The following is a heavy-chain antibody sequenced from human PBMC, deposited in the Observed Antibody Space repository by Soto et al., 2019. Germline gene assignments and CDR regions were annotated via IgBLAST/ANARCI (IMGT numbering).Heavy chain of an antibody. CDR3: ARGGVGATLTPFDY. CDR1: GFTFSSYA. V-gene: IGHV3-30-3*01. CDR2: ISYDGSNK. J-gene: IGHJ4*02. Sequence: GGSLRLSCAASGFTFSSYAMHWVRQAPGKGLEWVAVISYDGSNKYYADSVKGRFTISRDNSKNTLYLQMNSLRAEDTAVYYCARGGVGATLTPFDYWGQGTLVTVYS. D-gene: IGHD1-26*01.